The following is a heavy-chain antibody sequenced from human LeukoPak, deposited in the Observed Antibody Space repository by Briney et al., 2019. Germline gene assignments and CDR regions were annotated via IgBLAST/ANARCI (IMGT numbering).Heavy chain of an antibody. D-gene: IGHD3-10*01. CDR3: AREGDYGSGYYFDY. J-gene: IGHJ4*02. V-gene: IGHV4-4*02. CDR1: GGSISSSNW. CDR2: IYHSGST. Sequence: SETLSLTCAVSGGSISSSNWWSWVRQPPGKGLEWIGEIYHSGSTNYNPCLKSRVTISVDKSKNQFSLKLSSVTAADTAVYYCAREGDYGSGYYFDYWGQGTLVTVSS.